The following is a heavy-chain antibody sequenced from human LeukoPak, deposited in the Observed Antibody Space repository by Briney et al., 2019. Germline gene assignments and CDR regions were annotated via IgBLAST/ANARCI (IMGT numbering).Heavy chain of an antibody. Sequence: GGSLRLSCAASGFTFSSYGMHWVRQAPGKGLEWVAVISYDGSNKYYADSVKGRFTISRDNSENTLYLQMNSLRAEDTAVYYCAKDAELSYYYGSSGYYFDYWGQGTLVTVSS. CDR2: ISYDGSNK. J-gene: IGHJ4*02. CDR1: GFTFSSYG. CDR3: AKDAELSYYYGSSGYYFDY. D-gene: IGHD3-22*01. V-gene: IGHV3-30*18.